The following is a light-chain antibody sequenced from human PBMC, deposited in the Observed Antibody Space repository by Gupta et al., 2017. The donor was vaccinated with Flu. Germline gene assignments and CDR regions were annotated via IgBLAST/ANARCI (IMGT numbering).Light chain of an antibody. V-gene: IGLV2-8*01. CDR3: NSYAGSILYV. CDR1: SSDVGGYNY. Sequence: SALTQPPSASGSPGQSVTISCTGTSSDVGGYNYVPWYQQHPGKAPKLMIYEVSKRPSGVPDRFSGSKAGNTASLTVSGLKAEDEADYYGNSYAGSILYVFGTGTKVTVL. CDR2: EVS. J-gene: IGLJ1*01.